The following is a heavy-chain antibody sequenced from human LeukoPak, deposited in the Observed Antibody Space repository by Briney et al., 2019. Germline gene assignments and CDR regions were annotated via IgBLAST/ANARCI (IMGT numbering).Heavy chain of an antibody. V-gene: IGHV3-30*04. CDR1: GFTFSSYA. CDR3: AKDLGGRYFDWLPSDY. J-gene: IGHJ4*02. Sequence: GGSLRLSCAASGFTFSSYAMHWVRQAPGKGLEWVAVISYDGSNKYYADSVKGRFTISRDNSKNTLYLQMNSLRAEDTAVYYCAKDLGGRYFDWLPSDYWGQGTLVTVSS. D-gene: IGHD3-9*01. CDR2: ISYDGSNK.